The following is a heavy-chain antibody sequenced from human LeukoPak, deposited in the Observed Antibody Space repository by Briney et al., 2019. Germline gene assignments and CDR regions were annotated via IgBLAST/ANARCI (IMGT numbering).Heavy chain of an antibody. CDR2: ISSSSSYI. J-gene: IGHJ3*02. Sequence: GGSLRLSXAASGFTFSSYSMNWIRQAPGKGLEWVSSISSSSSYIYYAVSVKGRFTISRDNAKNSLYLQMNSLRAEDTAVYYCARDNDIYYDSSGYYYQGWAFDIWGQGTMVTVSS. CDR1: GFTFSSYS. CDR3: ARDNDIYYDSSGYYYQGWAFDI. D-gene: IGHD3-22*01. V-gene: IGHV3-21*01.